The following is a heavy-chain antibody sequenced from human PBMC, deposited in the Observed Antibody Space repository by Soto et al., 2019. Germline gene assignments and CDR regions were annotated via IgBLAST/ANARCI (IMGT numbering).Heavy chain of an antibody. V-gene: IGHV3-30-3*01. J-gene: IGHJ4*02. CDR1: RFSFSSYS. D-gene: IGHD1-1*01. CDR2: ISNDGNNK. Sequence: QVQLVESGGGVIQPGRSLRLSCAASRFSFSSYSMHWVRQAPGKGLEWVAIISNDGNNKYYADSVKGRFTISRDNSKNTLYLQMNSLTTEDTAVYYCSRDSIPQTGTTLYWGQGTLVTVSS. CDR3: SRDSIPQTGTTLY.